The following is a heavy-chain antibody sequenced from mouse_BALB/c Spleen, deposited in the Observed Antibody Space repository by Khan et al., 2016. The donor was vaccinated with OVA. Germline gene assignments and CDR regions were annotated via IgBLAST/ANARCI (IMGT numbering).Heavy chain of an antibody. V-gene: IGHV5-17*02. CDR1: GFTFSSFG. CDR2: MSSGSSTI. D-gene: IGHD2-1*01. Sequence: EVELVESGGGLVQPGGSRKLSCAASGFTFSSFGMHWVRQAPKKGLEWVAYMSSGSSTIYYVDTVKGRFTISRDNPKNTLFLQMTSLSAEDTAMYYCLRSGGNFHWYFDVWGAGTSVTVSS. J-gene: IGHJ1*01. CDR3: LRSGGNFHWYFDV.